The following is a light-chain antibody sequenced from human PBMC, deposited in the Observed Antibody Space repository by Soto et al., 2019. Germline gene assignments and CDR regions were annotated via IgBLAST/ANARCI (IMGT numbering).Light chain of an antibody. CDR2: GVS. V-gene: IGKV3-20*01. CDR3: QEFGGSLT. Sequence: EIVLTQSPGTLSLSPGERVTLSCRASQSVSRSYLAWYQQKPGQAPRLLMYGVSSRATGIPDRFSVSGSGTDFTLTISRLEPEDFAVYYCQEFGGSLTFGGGTKVEIK. J-gene: IGKJ4*01. CDR1: QSVSRSY.